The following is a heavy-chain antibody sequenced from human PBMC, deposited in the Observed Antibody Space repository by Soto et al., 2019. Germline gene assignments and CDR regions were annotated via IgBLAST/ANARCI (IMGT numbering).Heavy chain of an antibody. V-gene: IGHV4-31*03. J-gene: IGHJ3*02. Sequence: SETLSLTCTVSGGSISSGGYYWSWIRQHPGKGLEWIGYIYYSGSTYYNPSLKSRVTISVDTSKNQFSLKLSSVTAADTAVYYCARAPRIAAPRRVGAFDIWGRGTMVTVSS. CDR2: IYYSGST. CDR1: GGSISSGGYY. CDR3: ARAPRIAAPRRVGAFDI. D-gene: IGHD6-13*01.